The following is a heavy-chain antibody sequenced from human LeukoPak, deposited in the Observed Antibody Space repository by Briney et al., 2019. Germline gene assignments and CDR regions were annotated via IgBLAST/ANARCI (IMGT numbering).Heavy chain of an antibody. V-gene: IGHV3-23*01. CDR3: AKDESQMATISPIDY. CDR2: ISGSGGST. CDR1: GFTFSSYG. Sequence: PGGSLRLSCAASGFTFSSYGMSWVRQAPGKGLEWVSAISGSGGSTYYADSVKGRFTISRDNSKNTLYLQMNSLRAEDTAVYYCAKDESQMATISPIDYWGQGTLVTVSS. J-gene: IGHJ4*02. D-gene: IGHD5-24*01.